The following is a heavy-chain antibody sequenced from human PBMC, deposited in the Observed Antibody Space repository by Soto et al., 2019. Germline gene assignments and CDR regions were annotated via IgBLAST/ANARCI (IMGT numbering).Heavy chain of an antibody. V-gene: IGHV1-69*08. Sequence: QVQLVQSGAEVKKPGSSVKVSCKASGGTFSSYTISWVRQATGQGLEWMGRIIPILGIANYAQKFQGRVTITANKPTSTASMELSSLRSEDTALYYCAREGAMTTVVTGAFDIWGKGTMVTVSS. CDR3: AREGAMTTVVTGAFDI. CDR1: GGTFSSYT. CDR2: IIPILGIA. D-gene: IGHD4-17*01. J-gene: IGHJ3*02.